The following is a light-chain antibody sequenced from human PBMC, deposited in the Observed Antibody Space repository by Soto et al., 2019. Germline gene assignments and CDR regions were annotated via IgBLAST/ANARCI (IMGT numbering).Light chain of an antibody. CDR1: ENVGTN. J-gene: IGKJ4*01. Sequence: VLTQSPATLSVSPGERVTLSCRASENVGTNLAWYQQRPGQPPRLLIYGSSTRATGISATFSGSGSRTEFTLTISSLQSEDSAVYYCQQYNTAGLSFGGGNRWEIK. CDR3: QQYNTAGLS. CDR2: GSS. V-gene: IGKV3D-15*01.